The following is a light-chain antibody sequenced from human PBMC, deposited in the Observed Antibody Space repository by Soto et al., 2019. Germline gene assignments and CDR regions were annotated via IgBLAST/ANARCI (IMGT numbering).Light chain of an antibody. CDR1: QSVSSN. V-gene: IGKV3-15*01. Sequence: EIVMTQSPATLSVSPGERATLSCRASQSVSSNLAWYQQKPGQAPRLLIYGASTRATRIPARFSGSGSGTECPLTISRLQSEDFAVYYCQQYDNWPPLTFGGGTKVEIK. CDR2: GAS. CDR3: QQYDNWPPLT. J-gene: IGKJ4*01.